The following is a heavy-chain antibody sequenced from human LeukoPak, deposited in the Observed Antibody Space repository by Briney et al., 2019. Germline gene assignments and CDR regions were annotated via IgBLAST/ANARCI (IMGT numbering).Heavy chain of an antibody. CDR1: GFTFSSYG. Sequence: GGSLRLSCAASGFTFSSYGMHWVRQAPGKGLEWVAVISYDGSNKYYADSVKGRFTISRDNSKNTLYLQMNSLRAEDTAVYYCAKDEVDYWGQGTLVTVSS. V-gene: IGHV3-30*18. CDR3: AKDEVDY. CDR2: ISYDGSNK. J-gene: IGHJ4*02.